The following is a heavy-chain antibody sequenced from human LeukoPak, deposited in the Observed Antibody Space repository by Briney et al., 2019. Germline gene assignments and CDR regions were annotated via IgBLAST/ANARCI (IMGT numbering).Heavy chain of an antibody. CDR3: ARHQYSSSWYDY. Sequence: SETLSLTCVVSGGSISSYYWSWIRQPPGKGLEWIGYIYTSGSTNYNPSLKSRVTISVDTSKNQFSLKLSSVTAADTAVYYCARHQYSSSWYDYWGQGTLVTVSS. CDR2: IYTSGST. D-gene: IGHD6-13*01. J-gene: IGHJ4*02. V-gene: IGHV4-4*09. CDR1: GGSISSYY.